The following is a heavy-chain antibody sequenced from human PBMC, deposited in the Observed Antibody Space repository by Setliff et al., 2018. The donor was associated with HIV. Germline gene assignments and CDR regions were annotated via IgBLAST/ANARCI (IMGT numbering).Heavy chain of an antibody. CDR2: INHSGST. Sequence: KTSETLSLTCAVYGGSFSGYYWSWIRQPPGKGLEWIGEINHSGSTNYDPSLKSRVTISVDTSMDQFSLKLNSVTAADTAVYYCARKSYYYGSGGHHFYGVDVWGQGATVTVSS. V-gene: IGHV4-34*01. CDR3: ARKSYYYGSGGHHFYGVDV. CDR1: GGSFSGYY. D-gene: IGHD3-10*01. J-gene: IGHJ6*02.